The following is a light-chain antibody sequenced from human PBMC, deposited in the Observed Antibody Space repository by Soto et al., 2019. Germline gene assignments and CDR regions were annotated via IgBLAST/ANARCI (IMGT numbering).Light chain of an antibody. CDR2: GTS. J-gene: IGKJ5*01. V-gene: IGKV1-39*01. CDR3: RHNYGTPA. CDR1: QAISSP. Sequence: DIQMTQSPYSLSASVGDIVTITCRASQAISSPLCWYQQKPGKVPELLIYGTSRPQSGVPSRFSGSRTGTDFTLTISSVQPEDLATYYCRHNYGTPAFGQGTRREIK.